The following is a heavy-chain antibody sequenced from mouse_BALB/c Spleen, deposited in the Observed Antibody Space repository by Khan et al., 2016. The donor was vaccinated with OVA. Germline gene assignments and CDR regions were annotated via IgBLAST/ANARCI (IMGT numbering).Heavy chain of an antibody. CDR1: GFNFKDTY. J-gene: IGHJ4*01. D-gene: IGHD1-2*01. CDR2: IDPANGNS. Sequence: VQLQQSGAELVKPGASVKLSCTASGFNFKDTYMHWVKQRPEQGLEWIGGIDPANGNSKYDPKFQGKATITADTSSNTAYLQLSSLTSEDTDVYYCASCKIHYYGSYAMDYWGQGTSVTVSS. V-gene: IGHV14-3*02. CDR3: ASCKIHYYGSYAMDY.